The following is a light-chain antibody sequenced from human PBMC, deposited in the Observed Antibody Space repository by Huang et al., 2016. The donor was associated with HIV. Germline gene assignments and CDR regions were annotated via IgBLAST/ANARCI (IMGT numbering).Light chain of an antibody. Sequence: EIVLTQSPATLSLSPGKRATLSCRNSQSVSTHLAWYQQKPGQSPRLLISSTSNRATGVPARFRGSGSGTDFTLTISSLEPEDCAVYYCQLRQDWHPLTFGQGTKLEIK. V-gene: IGKV3-11*01. CDR1: QSVSTH. J-gene: IGKJ2*01. CDR3: QLRQDWHPLT. CDR2: STS.